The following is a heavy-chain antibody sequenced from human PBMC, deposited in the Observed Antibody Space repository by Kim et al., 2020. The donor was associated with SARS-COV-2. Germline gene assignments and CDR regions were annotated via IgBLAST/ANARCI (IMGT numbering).Heavy chain of an antibody. CDR2: IKSKRGGETE. CDR1: GFTFTDAW. D-gene: IGHD3-16*01. V-gene: IGHV3-15*05. Sequence: GGSLRLSCAASGFTFTDAWMSWVRQAPGKGLEWVSRIKSKRGGETEDYAAPVKGRFINSRDDSKNTVYLQMNSLEIEDTAMYYCAKVYALAHQVYDYWGQGTLVTVSS. CDR3: AKVYALAHQVYDY. J-gene: IGHJ4*02.